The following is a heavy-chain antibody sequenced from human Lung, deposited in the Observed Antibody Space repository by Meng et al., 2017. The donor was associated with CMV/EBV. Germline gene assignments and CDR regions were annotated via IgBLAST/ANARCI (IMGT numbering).Heavy chain of an antibody. CDR2: ISTYNDDK. D-gene: IGHD1-26*01. CDR3: ARDRVEEPTFDY. Sequence: ASVKVSCKTSGYTFTGYGISWVRQAPGQGLEWMGWISTYNDDKTYVQKFQTRVTMTTDRSTSTAYMELRNLRSDDTAVYYCARDRVEEPTFDYWGQGTLVTVSS. CDR1: GYTFTGYG. V-gene: IGHV1-18*01. J-gene: IGHJ4*01.